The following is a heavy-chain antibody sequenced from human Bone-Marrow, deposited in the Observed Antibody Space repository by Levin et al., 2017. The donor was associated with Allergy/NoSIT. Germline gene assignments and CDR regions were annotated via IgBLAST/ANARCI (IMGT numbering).Heavy chain of an antibody. Sequence: GGSLRLSCTVSGFMFSSFGMHWVRQAPGKGLEWVATISDEGSKKFHADSVRGRFTVSRDNSKKTLYLQMSSLRPEDTAVYYCAKDTNYFDTKAPDYWGQGTLVTVSS. V-gene: IGHV3-30*18. D-gene: IGHD3-22*01. CDR1: GFMFSSFG. CDR2: ISDEGSKK. J-gene: IGHJ4*02. CDR3: AKDTNYFDTKAPDY.